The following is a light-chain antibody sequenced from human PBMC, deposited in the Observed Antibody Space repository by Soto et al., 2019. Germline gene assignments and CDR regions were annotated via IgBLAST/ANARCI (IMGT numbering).Light chain of an antibody. V-gene: IGKV3-11*01. CDR3: HQRQSWPRT. Sequence: EIVLTQSPATLSSFPGDRVTLSCRASQYISTRLAWYQHRPGQAPRLLIYHTSIRAAGIPARFSASGTGTDFTLTISGVQPEDFAVYYCHQRQSWPRTFGQGTKVDIK. J-gene: IGKJ1*01. CDR1: QYISTR. CDR2: HTS.